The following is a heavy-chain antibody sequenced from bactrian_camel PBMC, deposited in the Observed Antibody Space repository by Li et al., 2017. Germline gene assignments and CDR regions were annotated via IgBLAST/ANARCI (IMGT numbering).Heavy chain of an antibody. CDR1: GYEKRYSQYS. CDR2: IYSGGGGY. J-gene: IGHJ6*01. V-gene: IGHV3S63*01. D-gene: IGHD3*01. CDR3: AAIGSSTGSRCYPNWKHDYGY. Sequence: QVQLVESGGGSVQAGGSLTLSCQASGYEKRYSQYSLGWFRQPPGKEREGVASIYSGGGGYMAYVDSVKGRFTISRDNDKNTMYLEMKSLKPEDTAMYYCAAIGSSTGSRCYPNWKHDYGYWGYGTQVTV.